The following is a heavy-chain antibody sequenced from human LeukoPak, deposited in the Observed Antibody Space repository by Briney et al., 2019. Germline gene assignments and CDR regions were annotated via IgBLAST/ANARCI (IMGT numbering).Heavy chain of an antibody. D-gene: IGHD1-14*01. J-gene: IGHJ6*03. CDR1: GGSISSGGYY. CDR2: IYHSGST. Sequence: PSETLSLTCTVSGGSISSGGYYWSWIRQPPGKGLEWIGYIYHSGSTYYNPSLKSRVTISVDRSKNQFSLKLSSVTAADTAVYYCARGSSETPPGWSPGSPYYYYMDVWGKGTTVTVSS. V-gene: IGHV4-30-2*01. CDR3: ARGSSETPPGWSPGSPYYYYMDV.